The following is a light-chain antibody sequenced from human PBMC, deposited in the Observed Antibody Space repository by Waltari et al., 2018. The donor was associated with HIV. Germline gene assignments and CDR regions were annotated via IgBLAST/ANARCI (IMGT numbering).Light chain of an antibody. J-gene: IGLJ3*02. V-gene: IGLV1-40*01. CDR3: QSYDSTLSGSDWV. CDR1: SSNIGAGYD. Sequence: QSVLTQPPSVSGAPGQRVTISCTGSSSNIGAGYDVHWYQQLPGTAPKLLIYGNTHRASGVPDRFSGSKSDNSASLAITGLQSEDEADYYCQSYDSTLSGSDWVFGGGTKLTVL. CDR2: GNT.